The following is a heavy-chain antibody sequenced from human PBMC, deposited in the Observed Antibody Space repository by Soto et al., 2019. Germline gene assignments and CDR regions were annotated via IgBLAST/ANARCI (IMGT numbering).Heavy chain of an antibody. CDR1: GGSFSGYY. D-gene: IGHD3-9*01. CDR2: INDRGSI. CDR3: ARESHDILTGPPWVWYFDL. Sequence: QVQLQQWGAGPLRPLETLSLTCGVSGGSFSGYYWAWIRQSPGKGLEWIGEINDRGSINYNPSLKSRVSISVDTPKNHSSLNLWAVSDADTAVYYCARESHDILTGPPWVWYFDLWGRGTLVTVSS. V-gene: IGHV4-34*01. J-gene: IGHJ2*01.